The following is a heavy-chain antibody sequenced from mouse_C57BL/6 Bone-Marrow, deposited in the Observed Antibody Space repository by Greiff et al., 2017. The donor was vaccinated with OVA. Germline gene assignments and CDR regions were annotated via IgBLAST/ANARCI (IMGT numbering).Heavy chain of an antibody. CDR1: GFTFSDYG. Sequence: EVQVVESGGGLVKPGGSLKLSCAASGFTFSDYGMHWVRQAPEKGLEWVAYISSGSSTIYYADTVKGRFTISRDNAKNTLFLQMTSLRSGDTAMYYCARPNYCGSFAYWGQGTLVTVSA. CDR2: ISSGSSTI. J-gene: IGHJ3*01. CDR3: ARPNYCGSFAY. V-gene: IGHV5-17*01. D-gene: IGHD1-1*01.